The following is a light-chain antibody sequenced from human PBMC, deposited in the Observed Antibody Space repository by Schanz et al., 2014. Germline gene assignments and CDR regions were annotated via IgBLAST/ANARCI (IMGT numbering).Light chain of an antibody. Sequence: QSALTQPASVSGSPGQSITISCTGTSSDVGGYKYVSWYQQHPGKAPKVMIYDGSNRPSGVPDRFSGSKSGNTASLTISGLQAEDEADYYCQSYDSSLSGFSYVFGTGTKLTVL. J-gene: IGLJ1*01. CDR1: SSDVGGYKY. CDR3: QSYDSSLSGFSYV. CDR2: DGS. V-gene: IGLV2-14*01.